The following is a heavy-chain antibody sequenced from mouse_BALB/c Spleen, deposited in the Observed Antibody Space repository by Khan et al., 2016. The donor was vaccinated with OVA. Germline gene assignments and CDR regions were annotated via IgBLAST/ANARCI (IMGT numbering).Heavy chain of an antibody. D-gene: IGHD4-1*01. CDR2: IWGDGST. Sequence: QVQLQQSGPGLVAPSQSLSITCTVSGFSLASYGVNWVRQPPGKGLEWLGVIWGDGSTNYHSALRYGLSINKDNTKSQVFLKLNSLQTDDTATYYCARWRTGYYAMDYWGQGTSVTVSS. V-gene: IGHV2-3*01. CDR3: ARWRTGYYAMDY. J-gene: IGHJ4*01. CDR1: GFSLASYG.